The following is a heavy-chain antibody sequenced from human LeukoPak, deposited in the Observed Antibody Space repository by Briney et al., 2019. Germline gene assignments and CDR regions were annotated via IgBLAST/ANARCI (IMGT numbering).Heavy chain of an antibody. CDR1: GFTLTTYA. CDR3: PKDRVAAAGIGEFDY. CDR2: ISGSGGST. D-gene: IGHD6-13*01. J-gene: IGHJ4*02. V-gene: IGHV3-23*01. Sequence: PGGSLRLSCAASGFTLTTYAMSWVRQAPGKGLEWVSSISGSGGSTYYADSVKGRFTISRDNYKNTLYLQMNGLRAEDTAVYYCPKDRVAAAGIGEFDYWGQGTLVTVSS.